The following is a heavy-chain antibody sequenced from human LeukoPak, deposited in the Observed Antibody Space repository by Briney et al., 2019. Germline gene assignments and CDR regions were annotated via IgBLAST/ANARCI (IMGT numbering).Heavy chain of an antibody. CDR1: GYTFTSYG. D-gene: IGHD2-2*02. V-gene: IGHV1-18*01. CDR3: ARIRIVVVPAAIRAHDAFDI. CDR2: ISAYKGNT. J-gene: IGHJ3*02. Sequence: ASVKVSCKASGYTFTSYGISWVRQAPGQGLEWMGWISAYKGNTNYAQKLQGRVTMTTDTSTSTAYMELRSLRSDDKAVYYCARIRIVVVPAAIRAHDAFDIWGQGTMVTVSS.